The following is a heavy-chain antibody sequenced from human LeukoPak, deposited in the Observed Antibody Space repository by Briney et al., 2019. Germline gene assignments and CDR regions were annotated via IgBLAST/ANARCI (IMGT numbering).Heavy chain of an antibody. CDR1: GFTFSSYS. CDR3: ARDNEYCTGGTCRLDY. Sequence: SGGSLRLSCAASGFTFSSYSMNWVRQAPGRGLEWVSCISGSGSLIYYADSMKGRFTISRDNAKNTLYLQMNSLRAEDTAVYYCARDNEYCTGGTCRLDYWGQAALLTVSS. J-gene: IGHJ4*02. CDR2: ISGSGSLI. D-gene: IGHD2-15*01. V-gene: IGHV3-21*01.